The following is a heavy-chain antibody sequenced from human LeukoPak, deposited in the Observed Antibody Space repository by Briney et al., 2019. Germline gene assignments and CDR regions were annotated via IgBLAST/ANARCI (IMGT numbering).Heavy chain of an antibody. V-gene: IGHV1-69*13. CDR3: ARELNYHYNSYDFWSGYPH. CDR1: GGTFSSYA. D-gene: IGHD3-3*01. Sequence: GASVKVSCKASGGTFSSYAISWVRQAPGQGLEWMGGIIPIFGTANYAQKFQGRVTITADESTSTAYMELSRLRSDDTAVYYCARELNYHYNSYDFWSGYPHWGQGTLVTVSS. J-gene: IGHJ4*02. CDR2: IIPIFGTA.